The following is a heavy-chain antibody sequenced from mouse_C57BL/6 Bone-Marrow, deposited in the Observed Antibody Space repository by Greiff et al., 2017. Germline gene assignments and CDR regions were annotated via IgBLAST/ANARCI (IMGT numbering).Heavy chain of an antibody. J-gene: IGHJ4*01. V-gene: IGHV5-16*01. Sequence: EVMLVESEGGLVQPGSSMKLSCTASGFTFSDYYMAWVRQVPEQGLEWVANINYDGSSTYYLDSLKGRFIISRDNAKNILYLQMNSLKSADTATYYCARDQGYGNYYYAMDYWGQGTSVTVSS. CDR1: GFTFSDYY. CDR3: ARDQGYGNYYYAMDY. D-gene: IGHD2-10*02. CDR2: INYDGSST.